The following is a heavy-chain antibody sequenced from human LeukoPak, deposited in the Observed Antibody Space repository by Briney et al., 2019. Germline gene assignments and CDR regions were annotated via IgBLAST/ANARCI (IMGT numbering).Heavy chain of an antibody. Sequence: GGSLRLSCAASGFTFDDYGMSWDRQAPGKGLEWVPGINWNGGSTGYADSVRGRFTISRDNAKNSLYLQMNSLRAEDTALYYCARGGSGYYVPVDYWGQGTLVTVSS. CDR1: GFTFDDYG. CDR3: ARGGSGYYVPVDY. V-gene: IGHV3-20*04. J-gene: IGHJ4*02. D-gene: IGHD3-22*01. CDR2: INWNGGST.